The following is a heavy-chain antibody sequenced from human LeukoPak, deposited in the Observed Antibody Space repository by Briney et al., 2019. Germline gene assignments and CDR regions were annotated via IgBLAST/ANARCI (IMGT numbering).Heavy chain of an antibody. Sequence: PGGSLRLSCAASGFTFSSYWMSWVRQAPGKGLEWVANIKQDGSEKYYVDSVKGRFTISRDNAKNSLYLQMNSLRAEDTAVYYRARLGGYGSYYFDYWGQGTLVTVSS. D-gene: IGHD5-12*01. CDR2: IKQDGSEK. J-gene: IGHJ4*02. V-gene: IGHV3-7*01. CDR3: ARLGGYGSYYFDY. CDR1: GFTFSSYW.